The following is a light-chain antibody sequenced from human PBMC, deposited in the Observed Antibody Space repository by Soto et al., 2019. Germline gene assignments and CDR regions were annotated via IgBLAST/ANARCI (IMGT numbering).Light chain of an antibody. V-gene: IGKV3D-15*01. Sequence: ETVMTQSPATLSVSPGDRATLSCRASQSISSNLAWYQQKPGQAPRLLIYGASTRATGIPARFSGSGSGTEFTLTISSLQSEDFAFYYCQQYNNWPPWTFGQGTKVEVK. CDR2: GAS. CDR1: QSISSN. J-gene: IGKJ1*01. CDR3: QQYNNWPPWT.